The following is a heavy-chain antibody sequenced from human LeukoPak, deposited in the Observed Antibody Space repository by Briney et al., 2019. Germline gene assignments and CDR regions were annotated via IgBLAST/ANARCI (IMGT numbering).Heavy chain of an antibody. V-gene: IGHV4-34*01. J-gene: IGHJ6*03. D-gene: IGHD2-21*01. CDR1: GVSFSGYY. CDR2: INHSGST. Sequence: SETLSLTCAVYGVSFSGYYWSWIRQPPGKGLEWIGEINHSGSTNYNPSLKSRVTISVDTSKNQFSLKLSSVTAADTAVYYCARVMVVPAATVVIAIHYYYYMDVWGKGTTVTVSS. CDR3: ARVMVVPAATVVIAIHYYYYMDV.